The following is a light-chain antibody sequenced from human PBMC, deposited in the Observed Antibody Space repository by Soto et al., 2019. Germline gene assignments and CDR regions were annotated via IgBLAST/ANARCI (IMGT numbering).Light chain of an antibody. CDR3: QQRSNWPLT. V-gene: IGKV3D-20*02. J-gene: IGKJ4*01. CDR1: QTISSDY. CDR2: GAA. Sequence: EILLTQSPGTLSLSPGERATLSCRASQTISSDYLAWYQQKPGQAPRLLIFGAATRAADIPDRFSGSGSGTDFTLTISRLEPEDFAVYYCQQRSNWPLTFGGGTKVDIK.